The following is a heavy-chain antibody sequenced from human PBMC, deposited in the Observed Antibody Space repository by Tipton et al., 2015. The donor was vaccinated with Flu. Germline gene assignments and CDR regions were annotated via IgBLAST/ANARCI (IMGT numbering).Heavy chain of an antibody. CDR1: GGSFSGYY. V-gene: IGHV4-34*01. D-gene: IGHD3-22*01. CDR3: ARGPWEYYDSSGYYYSDAFDI. J-gene: IGHJ3*02. CDR2: LNPSGST. Sequence: LRLSCAVYGGSFSGYYWSWIRQPPGKGLEWIGELNPSGSTNYNPSLKSRVTISVDTSKNQFSLKLSSVTAADTAVYYCARGPWEYYDSSGYYYSDAFDIWGQGTMVTVSS.